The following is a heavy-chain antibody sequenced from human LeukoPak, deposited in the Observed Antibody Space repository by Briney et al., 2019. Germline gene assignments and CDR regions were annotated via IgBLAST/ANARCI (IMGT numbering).Heavy chain of an antibody. CDR1: GFTFSSYW. D-gene: IGHD1-14*01. CDR3: ARGLDGSFDY. CDR2: IYIDGSST. Sequence: RGSLRLSCAASGFTFSSYWMHWVRQAPGKGLVWVSRIYIDGSSTSYADSVKGRFTISRDNAKNTLYLQMNSLRDEDTAVYYCARGLDGSFDYWGLGTLVTVSS. J-gene: IGHJ4*02. V-gene: IGHV3-74*01.